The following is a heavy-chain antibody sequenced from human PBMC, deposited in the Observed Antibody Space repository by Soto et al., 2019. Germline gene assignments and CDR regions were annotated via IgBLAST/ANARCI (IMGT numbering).Heavy chain of an antibody. CDR3: ARNVLNYYYYYYMDV. D-gene: IGHD2-8*01. Sequence: SETLSLTCTVSGGSISSYYWSWIRQPPGKGLEWIGYIYYSGSTNYNPSLKSRVTISVDTSKNQFSLKLSSVTAADTAVYYCARNVLNYYYYYYMDVWGKGTTVTVSS. J-gene: IGHJ6*03. V-gene: IGHV4-59*01. CDR1: GGSISSYY. CDR2: IYYSGST.